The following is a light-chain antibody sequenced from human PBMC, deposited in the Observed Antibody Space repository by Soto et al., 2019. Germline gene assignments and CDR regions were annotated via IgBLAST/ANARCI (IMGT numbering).Light chain of an antibody. CDR1: SSDVGGYNY. J-gene: IGLJ2*01. V-gene: IGLV2-14*01. Sequence: QSALTQPASVSGSPGQSINLSCTGTSSDVGGYNYVSWYQQHPGKAPKLMIYDVSNRPSGVSNSFSGSKSGNTASLTISGLQDEDEADYYCSSYTSSSTLMVFGGGTTLTVL. CDR2: DVS. CDR3: SSYTSSSTLMV.